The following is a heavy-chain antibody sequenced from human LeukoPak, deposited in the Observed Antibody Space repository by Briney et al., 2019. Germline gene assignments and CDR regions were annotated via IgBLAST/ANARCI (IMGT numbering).Heavy chain of an antibody. CDR1: GGSIIINNW. CDR3: ARYAPLQLGRAQDI. J-gene: IGHJ3*02. Sequence: PSGTLSLTCAVSGGSIIINNWWSWVRQPPGKGLEWIGEIFHSGSTNYNPSLKSRVTISLDRSKNQFSLKLTSVTAADTAVYYCARYAPLQLGRAQDIWGQGTMVTVSS. D-gene: IGHD7-27*01. CDR2: IFHSGST. V-gene: IGHV4-4*02.